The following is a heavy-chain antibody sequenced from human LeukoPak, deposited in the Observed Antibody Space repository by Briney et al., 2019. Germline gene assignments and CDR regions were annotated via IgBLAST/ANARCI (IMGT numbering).Heavy chain of an antibody. J-gene: IGHJ4*02. CDR1: GFTFRNFV. CDR3: AREGYYGSGSPPSLYFDY. CDR2: KSSDLNGK. Sequence: PGGALRLSCAASGFTFRNFVIHWVRQAPGKGLEGVAVKSSDLNGKFYADSVKGRFTTSRDHSRSTLYLQMNSLRPEDTAIYYCAREGYYGSGSPPSLYFDYWGQGTLVTVSS. D-gene: IGHD3-10*01. V-gene: IGHV3-30-3*01.